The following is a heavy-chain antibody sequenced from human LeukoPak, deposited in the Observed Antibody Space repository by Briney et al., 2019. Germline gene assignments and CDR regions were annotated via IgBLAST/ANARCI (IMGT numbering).Heavy chain of an antibody. Sequence: ASVEVSCKASGYTFTGYYMHWVRQAPGQGLEWMGWINPNSGGTNYAQKFQGRVTMTRDTSISTAYMELSRLRSDDTAVYYCARGDSSSWGFDPWGQGTLVTVSS. CDR2: INPNSGGT. CDR3: ARGDSSSWGFDP. V-gene: IGHV1-2*02. CDR1: GYTFTGYY. D-gene: IGHD6-6*01. J-gene: IGHJ5*02.